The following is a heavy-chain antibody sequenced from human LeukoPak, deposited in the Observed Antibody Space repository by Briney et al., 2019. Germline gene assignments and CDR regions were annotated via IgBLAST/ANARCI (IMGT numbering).Heavy chain of an antibody. CDR3: GRDPNGDYAGAFEF. Sequence: PGGSLRLSCAASGFTFSEYALVWVRQAPGKGLEWVSASSSGGANTLYADAVKGRFTISRDNSKNTLYLQMDSLRAEDTAVYFCGRDPNGDYAGAFEFWGHGTMVTVSS. V-gene: IGHV3-23*01. D-gene: IGHD4-17*01. J-gene: IGHJ3*01. CDR2: SSSGGANT. CDR1: GFTFSEYA.